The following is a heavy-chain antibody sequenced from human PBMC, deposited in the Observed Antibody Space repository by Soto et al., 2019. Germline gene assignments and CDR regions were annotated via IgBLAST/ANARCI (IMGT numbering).Heavy chain of an antibody. CDR2: ISGSGGST. CDR3: PKVARIAADT. V-gene: IGHV3-23*01. J-gene: IGHJ4*02. D-gene: IGHD6-13*01. Sequence: EVQLLESGGGLVQPGGSLRLSCAASGFTFSSYAMSWVRQAPGKGLEWVSAISGSGGSTYYADSVKGRFTISRDNSKNAPDLQMNGRSAEDAAVYYCPKVARIAADTWGQGTLVTVSS. CDR1: GFTFSSYA.